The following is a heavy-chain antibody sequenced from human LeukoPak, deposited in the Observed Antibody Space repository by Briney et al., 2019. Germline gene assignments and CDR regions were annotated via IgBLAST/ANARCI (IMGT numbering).Heavy chain of an antibody. CDR2: ITPFNCNT. Sequence: SVKVSCKPSGYTFTYRYLHWVRQAPGQALEWMGWITPFNCNTSYAQRFQDRVALTRDPSMTTAYMELTSLRSEDTAMYYCAFQGSLDDYGDFVAAFDVWGQGTMVTVST. V-gene: IGHV1-45*02. CDR1: GYTFTYRY. J-gene: IGHJ3*01. D-gene: IGHD4-17*01. CDR3: AFQGSLDDYGDFVAAFDV.